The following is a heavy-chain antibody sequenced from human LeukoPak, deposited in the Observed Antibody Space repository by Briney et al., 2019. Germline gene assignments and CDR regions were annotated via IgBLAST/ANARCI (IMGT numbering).Heavy chain of an antibody. J-gene: IGHJ4*02. CDR1: GFTVSSNY. D-gene: IGHD3-22*01. V-gene: IGHV3-66*01. Sequence: HPGGSLRLSCAASGFTVSSNYMSWVRQAPGKGLEWVSVIYSGGSTYYADSVKGRFTISRDNSKNTLYLQMNSLRAEDTAVYYCARDSSYYDGSGYQGHYFDYWGQGTLVTVSS. CDR2: IYSGGST. CDR3: ARDSSYYDGSGYQGHYFDY.